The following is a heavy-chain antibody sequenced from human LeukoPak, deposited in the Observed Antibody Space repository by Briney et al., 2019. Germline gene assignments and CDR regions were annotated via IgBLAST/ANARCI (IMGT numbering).Heavy chain of an antibody. J-gene: IGHJ6*03. CDR2: IIPIFGTA. Sequence: SVKVSCKASGGTFSSYAISWVRQAPGQGLEWMGGIIPIFGTANYAQKFQGRVTITADESTSTAYMELRSLRSDDTAVYYCAREVVVVPAAQYYYYYYMDVWGKGTTVTVSS. CDR3: AREVVVVPAAQYYYYYYMDV. D-gene: IGHD2-2*01. CDR1: GGTFSSYA. V-gene: IGHV1-69*01.